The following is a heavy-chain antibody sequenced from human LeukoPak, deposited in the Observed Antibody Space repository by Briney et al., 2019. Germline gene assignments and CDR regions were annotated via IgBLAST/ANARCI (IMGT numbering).Heavy chain of an antibody. CDR3: ARSPLGTHYYYMDV. D-gene: IGHD7-27*01. J-gene: IGHJ6*03. CDR1: GGSISSGGYS. CDR2: IYYSGST. V-gene: IGHV4-61*08. Sequence: SETLSLTCAVSGGSISSGGYSWSWIRQPPGKGLEWIGYIYYSGSTYYNPSLKSRVTISVDTSKNQFSLKLTSVTAVDTAVYYCARSPLGTHYYYMDVWGKGTTVTVSS.